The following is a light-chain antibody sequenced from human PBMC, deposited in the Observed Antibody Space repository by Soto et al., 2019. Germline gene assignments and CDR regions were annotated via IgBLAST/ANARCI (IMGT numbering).Light chain of an antibody. CDR2: EVS. J-gene: IGLJ1*01. CDR1: SSDVGGYNY. CDR3: SSYTISSTLYV. V-gene: IGLV2-14*01. Sequence: QSALTQPASVSGSPGQSITISCTGTSSDVGGYNYVSWYQQHPGKAPKLMIYEVSNRPSGVSNRFSGSKSGNTASLTISGRQAEDEDDYYCSSYTISSTLYVFGAGTKLTVL.